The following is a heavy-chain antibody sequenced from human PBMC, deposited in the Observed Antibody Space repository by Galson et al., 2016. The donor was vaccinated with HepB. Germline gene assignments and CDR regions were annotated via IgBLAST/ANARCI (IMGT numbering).Heavy chain of an antibody. J-gene: IGHJ4*02. CDR1: GFTFSTYG. Sequence: SLRLSCAASGFTFSTYGMDWVRQAPGKGLEWVAVISFDGSYKYYADSVKGRFTISRDNSKNTLYLQMNSLRAEDTAVYYCARYSNSWAPFDYWGQGRLVTVSS. V-gene: IGHV3-30*03. D-gene: IGHD6-13*01. CDR2: ISFDGSYK. CDR3: ARYSNSWAPFDY.